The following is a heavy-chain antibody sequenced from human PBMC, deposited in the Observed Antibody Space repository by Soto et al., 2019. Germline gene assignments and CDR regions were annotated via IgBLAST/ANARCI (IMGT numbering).Heavy chain of an antibody. V-gene: IGHV3-30-3*01. CDR2: ISYDGSNK. Sequence: GGSLRLSCAASGFTFSSYAMHWVRQAPGKGLEWVAVISYDGSNKYYADSVKGRFTISRDNSKNTLYLQMNSLRAEDTAVYYCARDLAVLRYFDWLFTSDYYGMDVWGQGTTVTVSS. J-gene: IGHJ6*02. CDR1: GFTFSSYA. D-gene: IGHD3-9*01. CDR3: ARDLAVLRYFDWLFTSDYYGMDV.